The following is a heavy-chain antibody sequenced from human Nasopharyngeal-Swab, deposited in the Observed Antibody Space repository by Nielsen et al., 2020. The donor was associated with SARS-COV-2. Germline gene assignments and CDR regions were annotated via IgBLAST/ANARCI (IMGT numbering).Heavy chain of an antibody. CDR2: IYPGDSGT. V-gene: IGHV5-51*01. CDR3: AIDYGSGTYGLDV. J-gene: IGHJ6*02. D-gene: IGHD3-10*01. Sequence: VRQMPGKGLEWMGIIYPGDSGTKYSPSFQGQVSISVDKSINTAYLQWNSLKASDTATYFCAIDYGSGTYGLDVWGQGTRVTVSS.